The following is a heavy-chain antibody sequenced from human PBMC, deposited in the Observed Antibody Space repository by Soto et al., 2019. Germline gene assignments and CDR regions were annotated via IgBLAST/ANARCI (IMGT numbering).Heavy chain of an antibody. V-gene: IGHV3-73*02. D-gene: IGHD3-10*01. CDR2: IRSKANSYAT. CDR3: TSLRYGSGSYYPYTWSASRYGMDV. Sequence: EVQLVESGGGLVQPGGSLKLSCAASGFTFSGSAMHWVRQASGKGLEWVGRIRSKANSYATAYAASVKGRFTISRDDSKNTAYLQMNSLKTEDTAVYYCTSLRYGSGSYYPYTWSASRYGMDVWGQGTTVTVSS. CDR1: GFTFSGSA. J-gene: IGHJ6*02.